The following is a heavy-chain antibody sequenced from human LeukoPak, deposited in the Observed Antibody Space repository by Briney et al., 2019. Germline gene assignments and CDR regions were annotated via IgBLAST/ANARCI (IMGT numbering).Heavy chain of an antibody. CDR2: IKQDGSEK. CDR3: ARQAQWMVNAYDY. D-gene: IGHD6-19*01. V-gene: IGHV3-7*01. CDR1: GFTFSRSW. J-gene: IGHJ4*02. Sequence: GGSLRLSCAASGFTFSRSWMSWVRQAPGKGLEWVANIKQDGSEKYYVDSVKGRFTISRDNAKNSLYLQMNSLRAEETAVYYCARQAQWMVNAYDYWGQGTLVTVSS.